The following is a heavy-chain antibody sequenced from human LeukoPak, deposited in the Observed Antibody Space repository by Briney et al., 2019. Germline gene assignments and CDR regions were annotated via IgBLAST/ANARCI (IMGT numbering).Heavy chain of an antibody. V-gene: IGHV4-59*01. J-gene: IGHJ4*02. Sequence: SETLSLTCTVPGGSISSYYWSWIRQPPGKGLEWIGYIYYSGSTNYNPSLKSRVTISVDTSKNQFSLKLSSVTAADTAVYYCAREVGSYYGAAGGGYYFDYWGQGTLVTVSS. CDR2: IYYSGST. CDR1: GGSISSYY. CDR3: AREVGSYYGAAGGGYYFDY. D-gene: IGHD1-26*01.